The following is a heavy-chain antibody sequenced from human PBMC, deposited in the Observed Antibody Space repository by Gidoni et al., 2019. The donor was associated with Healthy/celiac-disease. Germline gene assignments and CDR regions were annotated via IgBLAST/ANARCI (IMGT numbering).Heavy chain of an antibody. CDR2: IYHIGSN. CDR3: ARAVVGATFDY. V-gene: IGHV4-30-2*01. J-gene: IGHJ4*02. D-gene: IGHD1-26*01. CDR1: GGSISSGGYS. Sequence: QLQLQESGSGLVTPSQTLSLTCAVSGGSISSGGYSWSWIRQPAGKGLEWIGYIYHIGSNYYNPFLKSRVTISVDRSKNQFSLKLSAVTAADTAVYYCARAVVGATFDYWGQGTLVTVSS.